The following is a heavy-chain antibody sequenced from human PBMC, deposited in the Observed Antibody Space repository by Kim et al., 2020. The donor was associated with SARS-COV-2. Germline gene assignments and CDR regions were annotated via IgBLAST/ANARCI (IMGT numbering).Heavy chain of an antibody. J-gene: IGHJ6*02. D-gene: IGHD5-18*01. V-gene: IGHV4-34*01. CDR3: ARGGRDLYSYGFHYYYYGMDV. CDR1: GGSFSGYY. Sequence: SETLSLTCAVYGGSFSGYYWSWIRQPPGKGLEWIGEINHSGSTNYNPSLKSRVTISVDTSKNQFSLKLSSVTAADTAVYYCARGGRDLYSYGFHYYYYGMDVWGQGTTVTVSS. CDR2: INHSGST.